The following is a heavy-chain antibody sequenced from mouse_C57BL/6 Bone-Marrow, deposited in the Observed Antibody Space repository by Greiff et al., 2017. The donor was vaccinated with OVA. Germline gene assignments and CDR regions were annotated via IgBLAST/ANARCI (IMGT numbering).Heavy chain of an antibody. CDR2: IYPGDGDT. J-gene: IGHJ2*01. D-gene: IGHD1-1*01. CDR3: ATHGSSLDY. Sequence: VKLKESGPELVKPGASVKISCKASGYAFSSSWMNWVKQRPGKGLEWIGRIYPGDGDTNYNGKFKGKATLTADKSSSTAYMQLSSLTSEDSAVYFCATHGSSLDYWGQGTTLTVSS. CDR1: GYAFSSSW. V-gene: IGHV1-82*01.